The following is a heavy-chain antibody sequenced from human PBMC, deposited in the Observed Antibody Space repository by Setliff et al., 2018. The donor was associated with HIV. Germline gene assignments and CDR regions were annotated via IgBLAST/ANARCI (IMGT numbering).Heavy chain of an antibody. CDR3: AGPRGDEAFDI. CDR1: GYTFTSYD. CDR2: MDPSSAAT. J-gene: IGHJ3*02. Sequence: ASVKVSCKASGYTFTSYDINWVRQATGQGLEWLGWMDPSSAATGYAQKFQGRVTLTRDTSINTAYMELSSLRSDDTAVYYCAGPRGDEAFDIWGQGTMVTVSS. V-gene: IGHV1-8*01. D-gene: IGHD3-10*01.